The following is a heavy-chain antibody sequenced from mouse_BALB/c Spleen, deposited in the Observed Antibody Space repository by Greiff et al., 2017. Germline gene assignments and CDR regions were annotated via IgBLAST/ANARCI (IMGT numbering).Heavy chain of an antibody. V-gene: IGHV5-12-2*01. CDR3: ARHRDYGVGAMDY. CDR1: GFTFSSYT. J-gene: IGHJ4*01. D-gene: IGHD2-4*01. CDR2: ISNGGGST. Sequence: EVKLQESGGGLVQPGGSLKLSCAASGFTFSSYTMSWVRQTPEKRLEWVAYISNGGGSTYYPDTVKGRFTISRDNAKNTLYLQMSSLKSEDTAMYYCARHRDYGVGAMDYWGQGTSVTVSS.